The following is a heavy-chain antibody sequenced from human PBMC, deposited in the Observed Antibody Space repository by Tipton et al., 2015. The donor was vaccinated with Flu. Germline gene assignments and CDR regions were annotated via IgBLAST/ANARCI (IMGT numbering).Heavy chain of an antibody. V-gene: IGHV4-59*01. CDR2: IYHSGSP. J-gene: IGHJ6*02. CDR1: GGSISSYY. D-gene: IGHD3-10*01. Sequence: TLSLTCTVSGGSISSYYWSWIRQPPGKGLEYIGYIYHSGSPNYNPSLKSRVTISVDTSKNQFSLKLTSVTAADTAVYYCGRVPLWFGELPSYGMDVWGQGTTVTVSS. CDR3: GRVPLWFGELPSYGMDV.